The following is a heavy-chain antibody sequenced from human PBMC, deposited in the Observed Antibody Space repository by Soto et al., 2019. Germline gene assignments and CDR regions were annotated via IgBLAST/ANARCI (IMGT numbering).Heavy chain of an antibody. CDR2: INTYNGNR. D-gene: IGHD3-22*01. J-gene: IGHJ4*02. CDR1: GYSFTNYG. CDR3: TRDRLRGYDGSGFYS. Sequence: QVQLVQSGAVLRNPGASVTISCKASGYSFTNYGINWVRQAPGQGLEWMGWINTYNGNRNFAPKFEDRVTMTTATSTNTVYMELRRLKSDDTAIYFCTRDRLRGYDGSGFYSWGQGTLVAVSS. V-gene: IGHV1-18*01.